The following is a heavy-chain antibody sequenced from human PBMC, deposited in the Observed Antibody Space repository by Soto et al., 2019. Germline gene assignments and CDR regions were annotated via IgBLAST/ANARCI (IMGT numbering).Heavy chain of an antibody. CDR2: ISYDGSNK. D-gene: IGHD5-12*01. V-gene: IGHV3-30*18. CDR3: AKDLGEWLRSGAFDI. Sequence: GGSLRLSCAASGFTFSSYGMHWVRQAPGKGLERVAVISYDGSNKYYADSVKGRFTISRDNSKNTLYLQMNSLRAEDTAVYYCAKDLGEWLRSGAFDIWGQGTMVTVSS. CDR1: GFTFSSYG. J-gene: IGHJ3*02.